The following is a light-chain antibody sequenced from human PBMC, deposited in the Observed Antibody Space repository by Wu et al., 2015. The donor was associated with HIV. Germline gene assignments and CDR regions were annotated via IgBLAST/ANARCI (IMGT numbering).Light chain of an antibody. CDR3: QQRSNWPYT. CDR1: RRVSTF. CDR2: GAT. J-gene: IGKJ2*01. V-gene: IGKV3-11*01. Sequence: DIVLTQSPATLSLSPGGRATLSCRASRRVSTFVAWYQHRPGQAPRLVIYGATNRATGIPARFSGSGSETDFTLTISSLEPEDFAAYYCQQRSNWPYTFGQGTKVEIK.